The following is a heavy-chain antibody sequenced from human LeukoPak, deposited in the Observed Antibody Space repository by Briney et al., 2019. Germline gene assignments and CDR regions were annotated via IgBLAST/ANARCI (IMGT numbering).Heavy chain of an antibody. J-gene: IGHJ4*02. CDR3: ARDSKYYYDSSGYYPVDY. Sequence: ASVKVSCKASGYTFTSYDINWVRQATGQGLEWMGWISAYNGNTNYAQKLQGRVTMTTDTSTSTAYMELRSLRSDDTAVYYCARDSKYYYDSSGYYPVDYWGQGTLVTVSS. V-gene: IGHV1-18*01. D-gene: IGHD3-22*01. CDR2: ISAYNGNT. CDR1: GYTFTSYD.